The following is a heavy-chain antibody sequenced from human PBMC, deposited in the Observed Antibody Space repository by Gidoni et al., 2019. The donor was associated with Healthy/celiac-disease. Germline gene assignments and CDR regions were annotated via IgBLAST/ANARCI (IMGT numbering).Heavy chain of an antibody. CDR2: IYTSGST. V-gene: IGHV4-4*07. CDR1: GGSISSYY. CDR3: ARDQSDGYIDAFDI. J-gene: IGHJ3*02. Sequence: QVQLQESGPGLVKPSETLSLTCTVSGGSISSYYWSWIRQPAGKGLEWIGRIYTSGSTNYNPYLKSRVTMSVDTSKNQFSLKLSSVTAADTAVYYCARDQSDGYIDAFDIWGQGTMVTVSS. D-gene: IGHD6-13*01.